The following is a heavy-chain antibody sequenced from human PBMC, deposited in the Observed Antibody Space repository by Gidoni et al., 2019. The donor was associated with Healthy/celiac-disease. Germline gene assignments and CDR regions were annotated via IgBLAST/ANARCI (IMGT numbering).Heavy chain of an antibody. Sequence: QVQLVESGGGVVQPGRSLRLSCAASGFTFSSYGMHWVRQAPGKGLEWVAVISYDGSNKYYADSVKGRFTISRDNSKNTLYLQMNSLRAEDTAVYYCAKEQPHYYGSGSLISLFDYWGQGTLVTVSS. D-gene: IGHD3-10*01. J-gene: IGHJ4*02. CDR2: ISYDGSNK. V-gene: IGHV3-30*18. CDR3: AKEQPHYYGSGSLISLFDY. CDR1: GFTFSSYG.